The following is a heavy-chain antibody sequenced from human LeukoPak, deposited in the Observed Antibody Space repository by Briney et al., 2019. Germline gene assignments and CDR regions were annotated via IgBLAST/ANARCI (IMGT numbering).Heavy chain of an antibody. J-gene: IGHJ3*02. CDR1: EFTFTNYA. CDR3: AKVAILGVVLDAFDI. Sequence: GGSLRLSCAASEFTFTNYALSWVRQAPGKGLEWVSPISATDGGTFYADSVRGRFTISRDNSKNTVYLQMNSLSADDTAIYYCAKVAILGVVLDAFDIWGQGTMVTVSS. V-gene: IGHV3-23*01. D-gene: IGHD3-3*01. CDR2: ISATDGGT.